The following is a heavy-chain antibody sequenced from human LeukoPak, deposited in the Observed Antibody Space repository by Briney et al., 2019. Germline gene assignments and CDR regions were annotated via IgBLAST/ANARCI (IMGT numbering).Heavy chain of an antibody. CDR1: GFSVTNGW. D-gene: IGHD3-22*01. Sequence: PGGSLRLSCSASGFSVTNGWMSWVRQAPGRGLEWVGRIKDRTDGGTTAYAAPVKGRFTISRDDSKNTLYLQMNSLKTEDTAVYYCTTDLAVGYYYDSSGYFPFDYWGQGTLVTVSS. CDR2: IKDRTDGGTT. V-gene: IGHV3-15*01. J-gene: IGHJ4*02. CDR3: TTDLAVGYYYDSSGYFPFDY.